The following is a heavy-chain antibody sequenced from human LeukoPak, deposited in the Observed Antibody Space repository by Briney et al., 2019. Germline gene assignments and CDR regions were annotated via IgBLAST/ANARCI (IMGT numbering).Heavy chain of an antibody. CDR1: GFTFSSNS. CDR2: ISSSSSYI. V-gene: IGHV3-21*01. CDR3: ARDGGYSYGYSFDY. Sequence: GGSLRPSCAVSGFTFSSNSMNWVRQAPGKGLEWVSSISSSSSYIYYADSVKGRFTISRDNAKNSPYLQMNSLRAEDTAVYYCARDGGYSYGYSFDYWGQGTLVTVSS. J-gene: IGHJ4*02. D-gene: IGHD5-18*01.